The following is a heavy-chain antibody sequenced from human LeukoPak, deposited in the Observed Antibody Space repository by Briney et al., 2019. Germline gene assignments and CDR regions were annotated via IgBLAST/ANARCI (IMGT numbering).Heavy chain of an antibody. CDR3: ARSQGLYGAADY. CDR2: VYPGDSDT. CDR1: GYTFSDYW. J-gene: IGHJ4*02. V-gene: IGHV5-51*01. D-gene: IGHD2-2*02. Sequence: GESLKISCKASGYTFSDYWIGWVRQMPGQGLEWMGIVYPGDSDTRYSPSFQGHVTISADKSVNTAYLQWSGLQASDNAIYFCARSQGLYGAADYWGQGTLV.